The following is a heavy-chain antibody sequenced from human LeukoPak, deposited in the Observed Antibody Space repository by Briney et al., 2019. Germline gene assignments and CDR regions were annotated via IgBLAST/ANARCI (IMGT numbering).Heavy chain of an antibody. D-gene: IGHD3-3*01. Sequence: PGGSLRLSCAASGFTFSNYAMSCVRQAPGKGLEWVSAIRGSGYTTYYAGSVKGRFTISRDNSKNTLYLQMSSLRAEDTAVYYCAKYLDTSGPRFDYWGQGTLVTVSS. CDR2: IRGSGYTT. V-gene: IGHV3-23*01. CDR1: GFTFSNYA. CDR3: AKYLDTSGPRFDY. J-gene: IGHJ4*02.